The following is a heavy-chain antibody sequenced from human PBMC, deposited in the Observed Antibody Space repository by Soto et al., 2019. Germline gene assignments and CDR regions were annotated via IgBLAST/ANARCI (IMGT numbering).Heavy chain of an antibody. D-gene: IGHD5-12*01. CDR2: MRNSGIT. V-gene: IGHV4-59*01. CDR3: ARRYSGDYSDYFDY. Sequence: ETLSLTCTVSGGSISRDYWSWIRQPPGKGLEWIGYMRNSGITSYHPSLKSRVSISLDTSKNQFSLNLTSVTAADTAVYFCARRYSGDYSDYFDYWGQGTPVTVSS. CDR1: GGSISRDY. J-gene: IGHJ4*02.